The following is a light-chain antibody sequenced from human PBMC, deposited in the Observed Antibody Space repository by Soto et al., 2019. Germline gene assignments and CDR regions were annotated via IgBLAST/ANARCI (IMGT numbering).Light chain of an antibody. CDR1: QSISSW. CDR2: KAS. V-gene: IGKV1-5*03. Sequence: DIPMTQSPSTLSASVGDRFTITCRASQSISSWLAWYQQKPGKAPKLLIYKASSLESGVPSRFSGSGSGTEFTLTISSLQPDDFATYYCQQYNSYRRTFGQGTKVEIK. CDR3: QQYNSYRRT. J-gene: IGKJ1*01.